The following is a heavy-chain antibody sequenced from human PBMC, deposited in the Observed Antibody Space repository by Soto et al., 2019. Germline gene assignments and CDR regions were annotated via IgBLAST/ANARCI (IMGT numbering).Heavy chain of an antibody. V-gene: IGHV4-4*07. CDR1: GGAIGSHY. D-gene: IGHD3-3*01. Sequence: SETLSLTCTISGGAIGSHYWTWIRQPAGKGLEWIGRIYGSGSTKYNPSLQSRVTMSLDTSKNQFSLRLESVTAADTAVYYCARGQRFSDWFDPWGQGTLVNRLL. CDR2: IYGSGST. J-gene: IGHJ5*02. CDR3: ARGQRFSDWFDP.